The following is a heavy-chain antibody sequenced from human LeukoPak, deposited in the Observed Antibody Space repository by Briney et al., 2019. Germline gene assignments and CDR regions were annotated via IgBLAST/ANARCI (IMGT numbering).Heavy chain of an antibody. J-gene: IGHJ6*02. CDR3: ARGSGNSRSWYIVRDGMDG. Sequence: PGRSLRLSCAASGFPFSASPMHWVRQAPGKGLHWVAIISYDGSSKYYADSVKGRFTISRDSSKNTLYLQMNRLRDEETAVYYCARGSGNSRSWYIVRDGMDGGGQGTTVTVS. CDR2: ISYDGSSK. D-gene: IGHD6-13*01. V-gene: IGHV3-30-3*01. CDR1: GFPFSASP.